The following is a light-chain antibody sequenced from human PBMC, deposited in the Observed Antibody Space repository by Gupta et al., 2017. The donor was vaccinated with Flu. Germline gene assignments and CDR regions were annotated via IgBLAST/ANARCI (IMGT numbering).Light chain of an antibody. CDR3: QQYPKTPFT. V-gene: IGKV4-1*01. CDR2: WAS. J-gene: IGKJ3*01. Sequence: NCKSSQSRFYSSNRNYYVAWYEQKPGQLTKLLTNWASRRASGFPGRVSGRESGTNFTITISNLQADDVGVYYCQQYPKTPFTFGPGTKVEIK. CDR1: QSRFYSSNRNYY.